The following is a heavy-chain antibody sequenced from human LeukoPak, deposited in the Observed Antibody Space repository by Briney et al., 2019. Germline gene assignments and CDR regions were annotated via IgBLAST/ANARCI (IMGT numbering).Heavy chain of an antibody. J-gene: IGHJ3*02. CDR1: GYTFTSYG. CDR2: ISAYNGNT. D-gene: IGHD3-3*01. Sequence: ASVKVSCKASGYTFTSYGISWVRQAPGQGLEWMGWISAYNGNTNYAQKLQGRVTMTTDTSTSTAYMELRSLRSEDTAVYYCARGNVLRFLEWLPTPDAFDIWGQGTMVTVSS. CDR3: ARGNVLRFLEWLPTPDAFDI. V-gene: IGHV1-18*01.